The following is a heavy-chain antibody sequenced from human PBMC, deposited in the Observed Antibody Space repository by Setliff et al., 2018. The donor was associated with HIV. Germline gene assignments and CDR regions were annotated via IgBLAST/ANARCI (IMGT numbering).Heavy chain of an antibody. Sequence: ASVKVSCKASGYIFSSYGISWVRQAPGQGLEWMGWISAYNGNINYAQKFQGRVTMTTDTSTSTAHMELRSLRSDDTAVHYCARDREAGDWYFDLWGRGTLVTAPQ. V-gene: IGHV1-18*01. CDR2: ISAYNGNI. D-gene: IGHD6-13*01. CDR3: ARDREAGDWYFDL. CDR1: GYIFSSYG. J-gene: IGHJ2*01.